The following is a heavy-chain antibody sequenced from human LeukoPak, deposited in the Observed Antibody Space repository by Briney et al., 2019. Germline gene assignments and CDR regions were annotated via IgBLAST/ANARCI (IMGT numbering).Heavy chain of an antibody. CDR3: ANPGIAAAGSAFDI. V-gene: IGHV4-39*01. J-gene: IGHJ3*02. CDR1: GGSISSSSYY. D-gene: IGHD6-13*01. CDR2: IYYSGST. Sequence: SETLSLTXTVSGGSISSSSYYWGWIRQPPGKGLEWIGSIYYSGSTYYNPSLKSRVTISVDTSKNQFSLKLSSVTAADTAVYYCANPGIAAAGSAFDIWGQGTMVTVSS.